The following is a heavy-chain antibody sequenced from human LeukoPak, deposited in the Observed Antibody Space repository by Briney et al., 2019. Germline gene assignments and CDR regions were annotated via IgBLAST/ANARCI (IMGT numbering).Heavy chain of an antibody. J-gene: IGHJ4*02. D-gene: IGHD6-6*01. V-gene: IGHV3-21*01. Sequence: GGSLRLSCAASGFTFSSCSMNWVRQAPGKGLEWVSSITSSSSYIYYADSVKGRFTISRDDAKNSLYLQMNSLRAEDTAIYYCARDRLVLRPRSSSDYWGQGTLVTVSS. CDR2: ITSSSSYI. CDR1: GFTFSSCS. CDR3: ARDRLVLRPRSSSDY.